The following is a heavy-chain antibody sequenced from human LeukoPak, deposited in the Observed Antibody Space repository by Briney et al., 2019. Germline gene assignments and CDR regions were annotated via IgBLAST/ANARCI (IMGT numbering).Heavy chain of an antibody. Sequence: SETLSLTCTVSGGSISSGDYYWSWIRQPPGKGLEWIGYIYYSGSTYYNPSLKSRVTISVDTSKNQFSLKLSSVTAADTAVYYCARATGTLGIPNWFDPWGQGTLVTVSS. J-gene: IGHJ5*02. CDR2: IYYSGST. D-gene: IGHD1-7*01. V-gene: IGHV4-30-4*01. CDR1: GGSISSGDYY. CDR3: ARATGTLGIPNWFDP.